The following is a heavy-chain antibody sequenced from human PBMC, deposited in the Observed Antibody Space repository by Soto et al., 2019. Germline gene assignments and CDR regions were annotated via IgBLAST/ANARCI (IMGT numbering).Heavy chain of an antibody. D-gene: IGHD2-2*01. Sequence: SETLSLTCAVYGGSFSGYYWSWIRQPPGKGLEWIGEINHSGSTNYNPSLKSRVTISVDTSKNQFSLKLSSVTAADTAVYYCARGRYCSSTRCNLFRRWLVEGWFDPWGQGTLVTVSS. CDR3: ARGRYCSSTRCNLFRRWLVEGWFDP. CDR1: GGSFSGYY. CDR2: INHSGST. V-gene: IGHV4-34*01. J-gene: IGHJ5*02.